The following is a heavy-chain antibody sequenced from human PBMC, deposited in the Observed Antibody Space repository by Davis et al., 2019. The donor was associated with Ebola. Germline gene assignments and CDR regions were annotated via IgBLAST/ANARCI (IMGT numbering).Heavy chain of an antibody. D-gene: IGHD3-9*01. V-gene: IGHV3-23*01. CDR3: YYDLLTGSYRDSFDI. Sequence: GGSLRLSCTTSGFSFSSYAVGWVRQAPGKGLEWVSTISSSGDTTYYADSVKVRLTISRDYSKATVYLQMDSLRAEDTAIYYCYYDLLTGSYRDSFDIWGQGTKVTVSS. CDR1: GFSFSSYA. CDR2: ISSSGDTT. J-gene: IGHJ3*02.